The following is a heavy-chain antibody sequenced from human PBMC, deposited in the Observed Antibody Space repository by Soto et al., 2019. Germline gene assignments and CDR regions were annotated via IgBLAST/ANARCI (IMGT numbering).Heavy chain of an antibody. CDR3: AGRYSYGSFFDY. Sequence: SETLSLTCTVSGDPLTSYYWSWIRQSPGKGLEWIGNIYYSGSTNYNPALKSRVTISVDTSKNQFSLKLRSVAAADTAVFYCAGRYSYGSFFDYWGQGILVTVSS. J-gene: IGHJ4*02. V-gene: IGHV4-59*01. CDR2: IYYSGST. CDR1: GDPLTSYY. D-gene: IGHD5-18*01.